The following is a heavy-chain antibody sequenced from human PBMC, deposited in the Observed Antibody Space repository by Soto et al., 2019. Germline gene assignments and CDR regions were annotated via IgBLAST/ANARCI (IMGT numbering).Heavy chain of an antibody. V-gene: IGHV3-21*01. CDR2: ISSSSSYI. CDR3: ARDNFARMDV. J-gene: IGHJ6*02. D-gene: IGHD3-9*01. CDR1: GFTFSNYS. Sequence: GESLKISCAASGFTFSNYSMNWVRQAPGKGLEWVSSISSSSSYIYYADSVTGRFTISRDNAKNSLYLQMNSLRAEDTAVYYCARDNFARMDVWGQGTTVTVSS.